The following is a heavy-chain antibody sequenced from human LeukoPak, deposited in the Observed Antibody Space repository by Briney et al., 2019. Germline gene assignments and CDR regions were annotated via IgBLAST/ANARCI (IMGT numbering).Heavy chain of an antibody. CDR3: ARPRACSSTSCLNY. V-gene: IGHV1-8*01. J-gene: IGHJ4*02. CDR1: GYTFTSYD. CDR2: MSPNSGNT. Sequence: ASVKVSCKASGYTFTSYDINWVRQATGQGLEWMGWMSPNSGNTGYAQKFQGRVTMTRNTSISTAYMELSSLRSEDTAVYYCARPRACSSTSCLNYWGQGTLVTVSS. D-gene: IGHD2-2*01.